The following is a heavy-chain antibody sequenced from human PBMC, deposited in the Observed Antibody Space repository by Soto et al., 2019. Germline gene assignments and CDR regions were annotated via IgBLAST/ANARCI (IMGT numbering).Heavy chain of an antibody. D-gene: IGHD3-10*01. CDR3: ARDGVSKRPYGSGSYIDY. CDR1: GYTFTGYY. V-gene: IGHV1-2*04. Sequence: ASVKVSCKASGYTFTGYYMHWVRQAPGQGLEWMGWINPNSGGTNYAQKFQGWVTMTRDTSISTAYMELSRLRSDDTAVYYCARDGVSKRPYGSGSYIDYWGQGTLVTVSS. CDR2: INPNSGGT. J-gene: IGHJ4*02.